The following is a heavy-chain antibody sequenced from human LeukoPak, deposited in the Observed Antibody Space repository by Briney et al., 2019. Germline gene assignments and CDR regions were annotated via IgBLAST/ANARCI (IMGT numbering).Heavy chain of an antibody. Sequence: GESLKISCAASGFTFGSYAMNWVRQAPGEGLEWVSAVSGSGESIYYADSVKGRFTISRDNSKNTLYLQMNSLRAEDTAVYYCAKSQPSAISWFDPWGQGTLVTVSS. D-gene: IGHD2-2*02. V-gene: IGHV3-23*01. CDR2: VSGSGESI. CDR3: AKSQPSAISWFDP. CDR1: GFTFGSYA. J-gene: IGHJ5*02.